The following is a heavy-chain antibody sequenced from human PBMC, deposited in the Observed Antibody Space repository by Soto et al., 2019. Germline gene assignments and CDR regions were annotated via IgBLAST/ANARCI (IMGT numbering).Heavy chain of an antibody. CDR3: ARQLCSNTSCSSHFAY. CDR1: GYKFTTSY. J-gene: IGHJ4*02. V-gene: IGHV1-46*01. D-gene: IGHD2-2*01. CDR2: INPDTGST. Sequence: QVRLVQSGAEVQRPGASVNISCQTSGYKFTTSYLHWVRRAPGHGLQWMAMINPDTGSTSYAVTFRGSPAMTADTSTGTLYLGLGSLTSADTPTYYWARQLCSNTSCSSHFAYGGEGTLFTVSS.